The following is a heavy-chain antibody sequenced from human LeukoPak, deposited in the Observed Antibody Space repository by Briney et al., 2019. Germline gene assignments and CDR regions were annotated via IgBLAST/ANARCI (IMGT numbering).Heavy chain of an antibody. J-gene: IGHJ6*03. V-gene: IGHV4-34*01. D-gene: IGHD6-13*01. CDR3: ARSWGSRNYYYYMDV. CDR2: INHSGST. CDR1: GGSFSGYY. Sequence: PSETLSLTCAVYGGSFSGYYWSWIRQPPGKGLEWIGEINHSGSTNYNPSLKSRVTISVDTSKNQFSLKLSSVTAADTAVYYCARSWGSRNYYYYMDVWGKGTTVTVPS.